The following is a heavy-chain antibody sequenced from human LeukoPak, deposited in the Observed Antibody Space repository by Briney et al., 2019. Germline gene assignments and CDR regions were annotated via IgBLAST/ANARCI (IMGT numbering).Heavy chain of an antibody. CDR2: INPNSGGT. CDR3: ARDQRVRDGYYPAGDY. CDR1: GYTFTGYY. V-gene: IGHV1-2*06. J-gene: IGHJ4*02. Sequence: GASVKVSCKASGYTFTGYYMHWVRQAPGQGLEWMGRINPNSGGTNYAQKFQGRVTMTRGTSISTAYMELSRLRSDDTAVYYCARDQRVRDGYYPAGDYWGQGTLVTVSS. D-gene: IGHD5-24*01.